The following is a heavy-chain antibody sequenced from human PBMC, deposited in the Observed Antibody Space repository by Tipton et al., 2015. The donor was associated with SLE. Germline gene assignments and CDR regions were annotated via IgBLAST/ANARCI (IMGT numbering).Heavy chain of an antibody. CDR1: GFSISSGFN. CDR3: ATEGDGSANFYFRGIHD. Sequence: TLSLTCAVSGFSISSGFNWGWIRQSPGKGLEWIGIIYHTGTTNYSPSLQRRVAISVDTSKNQFSLTLKSVTATDTAVYYCATEGDGSANFYFRGIHDWAQGAPVTVSS. V-gene: IGHV4-38-2*02. J-gene: IGHJ6*02. CDR2: IYHTGTT. D-gene: IGHD2/OR15-2a*01.